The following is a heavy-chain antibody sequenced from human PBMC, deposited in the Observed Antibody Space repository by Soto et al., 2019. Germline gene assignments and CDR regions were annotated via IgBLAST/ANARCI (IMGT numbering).Heavy chain of an antibody. D-gene: IGHD6-19*01. Sequence: QLQLQESGPGLVRPSETLSLICTVSGGSITRNDHYWGGIRQSPGKDLEWIGDIKSSGSTNYNLSLKSRVSRSVETSKNQFSLKMNSVTAADTAVYYCARMGSSGWYQGSYFDYWGQGTLVTVSS. CDR2: IKSSGST. CDR3: ARMGSSGWYQGSYFDY. V-gene: IGHV4-39*01. CDR1: GGSITRNDHY. J-gene: IGHJ4*02.